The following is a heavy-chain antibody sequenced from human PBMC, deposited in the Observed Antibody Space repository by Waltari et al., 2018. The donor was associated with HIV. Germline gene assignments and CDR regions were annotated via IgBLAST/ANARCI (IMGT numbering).Heavy chain of an antibody. CDR2: INHSAST. Sequence: QVQLQQWGAGLLKPSETLSLTCAVDGGSFSGYYWSWLRQPPGQGLEWIGEINHSASTNYTPSLKSRVTISVDTSKNQFSLKLSSVTAADTAVYYCARGGCTNGVCYLYYCDYWGQGTLVTVSS. J-gene: IGHJ4*02. D-gene: IGHD2-8*01. V-gene: IGHV4-34*01. CDR1: GGSFSGYY. CDR3: ARGGCTNGVCYLYYCDY.